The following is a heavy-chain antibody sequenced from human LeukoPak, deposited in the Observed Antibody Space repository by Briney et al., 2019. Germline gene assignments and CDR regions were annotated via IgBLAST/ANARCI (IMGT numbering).Heavy chain of an antibody. D-gene: IGHD5-12*01. CDR1: GFTVSSNY. CDR3: AKVATVISGYDP. Sequence: GGSLRLSCAASGFTVSSNYMSWVRQAPGKGLEWVSAISGSGGSTYYADSVKGRFTISRDNSKNTLYLQMNSLRAEDTAVYYCAKVATVISGYDPWGQGTLVTVSS. V-gene: IGHV3-23*01. J-gene: IGHJ5*02. CDR2: ISGSGGST.